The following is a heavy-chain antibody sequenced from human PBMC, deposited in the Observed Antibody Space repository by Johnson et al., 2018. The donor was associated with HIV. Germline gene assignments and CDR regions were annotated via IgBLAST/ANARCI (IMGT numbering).Heavy chain of an antibody. Sequence: VQLVESGGGVVQPGRSLRLSCVVSGFTFSSYTMHWVRQAPGNGLEWVAVISYDGSNKYFAVSVTDQFTISIDNSTNTLYLQMSRLRAEDTAVYYCARGGIIHDAFDIWGQGTMVTVSS. D-gene: IGHD1-1*01. CDR2: ISYDGSNK. J-gene: IGHJ3*02. CDR1: GFTFSSYT. V-gene: IGHV3-30*04. CDR3: ARGGIIHDAFDI.